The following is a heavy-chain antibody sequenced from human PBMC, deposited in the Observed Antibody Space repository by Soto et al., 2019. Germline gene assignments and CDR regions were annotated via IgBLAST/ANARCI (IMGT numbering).Heavy chain of an antibody. CDR3: ARDMHIVVVTAILWFDY. J-gene: IGHJ4*01. CDR1: GFTFSSYA. V-gene: IGHV3-30*14. D-gene: IGHD2-21*02. CDR2: ISYDGSNK. Sequence: QVQLVESGGGVVQPGRSLRLSCAASGFTFSSYAMHWVRQAPGKGLEWVAVISYDGSNKYYADSVKGRFTISRDNSKNTLYLQMISVRAEVTAVYYCARDMHIVVVTAILWFDYCVHGTLVTVSS.